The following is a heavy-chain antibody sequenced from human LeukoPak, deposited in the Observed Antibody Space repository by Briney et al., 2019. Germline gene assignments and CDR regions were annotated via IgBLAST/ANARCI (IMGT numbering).Heavy chain of an antibody. J-gene: IGHJ4*02. V-gene: IGHV4-38-2*02. CDR3: ASHYYDSSGDFDY. Sequence: ASETLSLTCTVSGYSISSGYYWGWIRQPPGKGLEWIGYIYYSGSTNYNPSLKSRVTISVDTSKNQFSLKLSPVTAADTAVYYCASHYYDSSGDFDYWGQGTLVTVSS. CDR2: IYYSGST. D-gene: IGHD3-22*01. CDR1: GYSISSGYY.